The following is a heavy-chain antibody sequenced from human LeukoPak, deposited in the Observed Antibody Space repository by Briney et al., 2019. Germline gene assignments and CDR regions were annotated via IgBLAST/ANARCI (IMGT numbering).Heavy chain of an antibody. D-gene: IGHD2-21*02. CDR1: GYTFTGYY. CDR2: IIPIFGTA. Sequence: AASVKVSCKASGYTFTGYYIHWVRQAPGQGLEWMGGIIPIFGTANYAQKFQGRVTITTDESTSTAYMELSSLRSEDTAVYYCARAAYCGGDCYSYFDYWGQGTLVTVSS. CDR3: ARAAYCGGDCYSYFDY. J-gene: IGHJ4*02. V-gene: IGHV1-69*05.